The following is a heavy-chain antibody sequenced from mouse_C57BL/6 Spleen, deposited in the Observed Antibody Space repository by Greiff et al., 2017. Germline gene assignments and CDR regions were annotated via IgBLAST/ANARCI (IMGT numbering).Heavy chain of an antibody. J-gene: IGHJ3*01. D-gene: IGHD4-1*01. Sequence: EVMLVESGGGLVKPGGSLKLSCAASGFTFSSYAMSWVRQTPEKRLEWVATISDGGSYTYYPDNVKGRFTISRDNAKNNLYLQMSHLKSEDTAMYYCARDKNWDEAWFAYWGQGTLVTVSA. CDR2: ISDGGSYT. CDR3: ARDKNWDEAWFAY. V-gene: IGHV5-4*01. CDR1: GFTFSSYA.